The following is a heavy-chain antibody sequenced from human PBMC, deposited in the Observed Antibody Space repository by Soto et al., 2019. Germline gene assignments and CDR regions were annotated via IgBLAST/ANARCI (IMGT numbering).Heavy chain of an antibody. CDR1: GYSLTDLS. V-gene: IGHV1-24*01. Sequence: GASVKVSCKVSGYSLTDLSIHWVRQGRGKGLEWMGGFDPENVETIYAQKFQGRLTMTEDTSTDTAYMELTSLRSEDTAVYYCAAIRYYASAFDIWGQGTMVTVS. CDR2: FDPENVET. J-gene: IGHJ3*02. CDR3: AAIRYYASAFDI. D-gene: IGHD3-16*01.